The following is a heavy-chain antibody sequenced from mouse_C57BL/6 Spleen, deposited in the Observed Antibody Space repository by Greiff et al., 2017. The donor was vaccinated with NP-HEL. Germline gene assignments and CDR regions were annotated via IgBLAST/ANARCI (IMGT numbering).Heavy chain of an antibody. Sequence: EVQRVESGGGLVQPGGSLSLSCAASGFTFTDYYMSWVRQPPGKALEWLGFIRNKANGYTTEYSASVKGRFTISRDNSQSILYLQMNALRAEDSATYYCARYDGNFDYWGQGTTLTVSS. J-gene: IGHJ2*01. CDR3: ARYDGNFDY. CDR2: IRNKANGYTT. CDR1: GFTFTDYY. D-gene: IGHD2-1*01. V-gene: IGHV7-3*01.